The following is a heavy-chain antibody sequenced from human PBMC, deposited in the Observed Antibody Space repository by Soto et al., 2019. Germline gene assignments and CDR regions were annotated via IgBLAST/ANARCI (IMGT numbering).Heavy chain of an antibody. CDR1: GCTCRNYG. Sequence: VGSLRLSCAASGCTCRNYGMNWVRQAPGKGLEWVSYIGIGSSTKYYADSVKGRFTISRDNAKNSLYLQMNSLRAEDTAVYYCARDQLYYNDISGRPLNAFDVWGQGTMVTVSS. V-gene: IGHV3-48*01. D-gene: IGHD3-22*01. J-gene: IGHJ3*01. CDR3: ARDQLYYNDISGRPLNAFDV. CDR2: IGIGSSTK.